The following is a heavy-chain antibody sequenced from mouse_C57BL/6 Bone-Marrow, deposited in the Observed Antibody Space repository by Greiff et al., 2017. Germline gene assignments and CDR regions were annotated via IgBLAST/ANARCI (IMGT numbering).Heavy chain of an antibody. D-gene: IGHD1-1*01. J-gene: IGHJ4*01. CDR2: IHPNSGST. CDR1: GYTFTSYW. Sequence: QVQLQQPGAELVKPGASVKLSCKASGYTFTSYWMHWVKQRPGQGLEWIGMIHPNSGSTNYNEKFKSKATLTVDKSSSTAYMQLSSLTSEDSAVYYCAREGYYYGSSYRYYYAMDYWGQGTSVTVSS. V-gene: IGHV1-64*01. CDR3: AREGYYYGSSYRYYYAMDY.